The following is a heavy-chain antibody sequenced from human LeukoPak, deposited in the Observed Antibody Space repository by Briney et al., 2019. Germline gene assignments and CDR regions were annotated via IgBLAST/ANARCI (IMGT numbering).Heavy chain of an antibody. V-gene: IGHV3-30*18. J-gene: IGHJ4*02. CDR1: GFTFSSYG. CDR3: AKIFGSGSYPVY. CDR2: ISYDGSNK. D-gene: IGHD1-26*01. Sequence: GGSLRLSCAASGFTFSSYGMHWVRQAPGKGLEWVAVISYDGSNKYYADSVKGRFTISRDNSKNTLYLQMNSLRAEDTAVYYCAKIFGSGSYPVYWGQGTLSPSPQ.